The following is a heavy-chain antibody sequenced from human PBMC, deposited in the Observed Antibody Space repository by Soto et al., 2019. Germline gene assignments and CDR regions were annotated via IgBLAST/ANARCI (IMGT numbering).Heavy chain of an antibody. CDR2: IHYSGTT. Sequence: QVQLQESGPGLVKASQTLSLTCTVSGGSISGGRYYWSWIRQHPGKGLEWIGNIHYSGTTHYNPSVKSRFTISIDTSKNNFSLKLRAVTAADTAVYFCARGGGVIAPVDFWGQGTLVTVSS. J-gene: IGHJ4*02. CDR3: ARGGGVIAPVDF. D-gene: IGHD3-16*02. CDR1: GGSISGGRYY. V-gene: IGHV4-31*03.